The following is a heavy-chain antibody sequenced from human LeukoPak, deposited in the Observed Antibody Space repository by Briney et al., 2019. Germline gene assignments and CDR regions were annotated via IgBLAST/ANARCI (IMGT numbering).Heavy chain of an antibody. Sequence: GGSLRLSCAASGFTFSSFWMTRVRQVPGKGLEWVANIKEDGSERYYVDSVKGRFTISRDNAANSVYLQMDSLTAEDTAVYYCVRGYTYGLHWGQGTLVTVSP. D-gene: IGHD5-18*01. V-gene: IGHV3-7*01. J-gene: IGHJ4*02. CDR1: GFTFSSFW. CDR3: VRGYTYGLH. CDR2: IKEDGSER.